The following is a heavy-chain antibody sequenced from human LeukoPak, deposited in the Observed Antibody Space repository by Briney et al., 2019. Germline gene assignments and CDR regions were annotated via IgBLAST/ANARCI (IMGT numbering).Heavy chain of an antibody. CDR3: ARRGVTTAGHYYYYYMDV. CDR2: IYPGDSDT. V-gene: IGHV5-51*01. D-gene: IGHD3-10*01. CDR1: GYRFTSYW. J-gene: IGHJ6*03. Sequence: GESLKISCKGSGYRFTSYWIGWVRQMPGKGLEWIGIIYPGDSDTRYSPSFQGQVTISADKSISTAYLQWSSLKASDTAMYYCARRGVTTAGHYYYYYMDVWGKGTTVTVSS.